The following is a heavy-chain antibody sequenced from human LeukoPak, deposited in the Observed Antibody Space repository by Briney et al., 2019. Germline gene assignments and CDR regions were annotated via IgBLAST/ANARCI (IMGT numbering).Heavy chain of an antibody. CDR3: ARDATPGYTGPWFDSFDI. Sequence: GGSLRLPCAGTGFTFSNYWMTWVRQAPGKGLEWVANIKRDGSEKHYVDSVMGRFTISRDNAMNSLYLQMSSLRAEDTAVYYCARDATPGYTGPWFDSFDIWGQGTMVTVSS. CDR2: IKRDGSEK. V-gene: IGHV3-7*01. D-gene: IGHD6-13*01. CDR1: GFTFSNYW. J-gene: IGHJ3*02.